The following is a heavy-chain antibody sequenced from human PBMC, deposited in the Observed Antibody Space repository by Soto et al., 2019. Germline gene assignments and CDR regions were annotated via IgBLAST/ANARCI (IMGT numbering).Heavy chain of an antibody. CDR3: ERYCTSTSCHHPI. D-gene: IGHD2-2*01. CDR2: ISYDENNK. J-gene: IGHJ3*02. CDR1: GFTFSSYA. Sequence: PGGSLRLSCTSSGFTFSSYAMHWVRQAPGKGLEWVAVISYDENNKYYADSVKGRFTISRDNSKNTVYLQMNSLRADDTAVYYCERYCTSTSCHHPIWGQGTMVTVSS. V-gene: IGHV3-30-3*01.